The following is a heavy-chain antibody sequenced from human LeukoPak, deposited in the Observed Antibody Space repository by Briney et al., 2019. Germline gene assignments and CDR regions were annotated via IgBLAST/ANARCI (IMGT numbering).Heavy chain of an antibody. Sequence: KPSETLSLTCAVSGGSISSGGYSWSWIRQPPGKGLEWIGYIHHSGTTYYNPSLKSRVTMSIDKSKNRFSLKLTSVTAADTAVYYCTRWVDVWGQGTAVTVSS. CDR3: TRWVDV. CDR1: GGSISSGGYS. V-gene: IGHV4-30-2*01. CDR2: IHHSGTT. J-gene: IGHJ6*02.